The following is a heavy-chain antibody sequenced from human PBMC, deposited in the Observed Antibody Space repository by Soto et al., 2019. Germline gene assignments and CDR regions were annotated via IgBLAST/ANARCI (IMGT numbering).Heavy chain of an antibody. CDR1: GFTFSSYS. D-gene: IGHD6-6*01. Sequence: PGGSLRLSCAASGFTFSSYSMNWVRQTPGKGLEWVSSISSSSSYIYYADSVKGRFTISRDNAKNSLYLQMNSLRAEDTAVYYCARDGIAARPSPNWFDPWGQGTLVTVSS. CDR2: ISSSSSYI. J-gene: IGHJ5*02. CDR3: ARDGIAARPSPNWFDP. V-gene: IGHV3-21*01.